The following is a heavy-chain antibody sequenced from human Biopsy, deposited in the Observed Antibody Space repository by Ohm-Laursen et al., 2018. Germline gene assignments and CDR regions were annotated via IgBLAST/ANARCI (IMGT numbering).Heavy chain of an antibody. D-gene: IGHD7-27*01. J-gene: IGHJ5*02. CDR3: ARHLTGFWFDP. CDR1: GGFISSSSYY. V-gene: IGHV4-39*01. Sequence: SQTLSLTCTVSGGFISSSSYYWGWIRQPPGKGLEWIGSISYTGSTHDNPSLTSRVTTSVDTSTNQFSLKVSSVTAADTALYFCARHLTGFWFDPWGHGTLVTVSS. CDR2: ISYTGST.